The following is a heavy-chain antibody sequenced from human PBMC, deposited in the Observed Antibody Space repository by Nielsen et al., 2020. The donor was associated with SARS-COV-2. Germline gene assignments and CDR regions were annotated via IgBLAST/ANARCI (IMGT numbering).Heavy chain of an antibody. Sequence: ASVKVSCKASGGTFSSYAISWVRQAPGQGLEWMGWISPYNGHTRYVQQLQGRVTMTTDTSTSTAYMELRSLRSDDTAVYFCARGDLSAAATNWGQGTLVTVSS. J-gene: IGHJ4*02. D-gene: IGHD6-13*01. CDR3: ARGDLSAAATN. V-gene: IGHV1-18*01. CDR2: ISPYNGHT. CDR1: GGTFSSYA.